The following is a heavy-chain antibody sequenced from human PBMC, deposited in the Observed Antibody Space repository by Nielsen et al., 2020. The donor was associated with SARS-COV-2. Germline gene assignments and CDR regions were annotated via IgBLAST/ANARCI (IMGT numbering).Heavy chain of an antibody. CDR3: ARTRGSYYFDY. CDR1: GFTFSDYY. CDR2: ISSSGSTI. D-gene: IGHD3-16*01. V-gene: IGHV3-11*04. J-gene: IGHJ4*02. Sequence: GESLTISCAASGFTFSDYYMSWIRQAPGKGLEWVSYISSSGSTIYYADSVKGRFTISRDNAKNSLYLQMNSLRAEDTAVYYCARTRGSYYFDYWGQGTLVTVSS.